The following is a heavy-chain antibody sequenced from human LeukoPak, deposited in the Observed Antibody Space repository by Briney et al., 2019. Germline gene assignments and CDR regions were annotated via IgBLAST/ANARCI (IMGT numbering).Heavy chain of an antibody. CDR2: FGTSGGT. J-gene: IGHJ4*02. D-gene: IGHD6-13*01. CDR1: GFTFSSYA. CDR3: ARRGLSTAGTRLYYFDY. V-gene: IGHV3-23*01. Sequence: GGSLRLSWVASGFTFSSYAMSWVRQAPGKGLEWVSTFGTSGGTYYADSVKGRFTISRDNSKNTLCLQMNSLRAEDTAVYYCARRGLSTAGTRLYYFDYWGQGTLVTVSS.